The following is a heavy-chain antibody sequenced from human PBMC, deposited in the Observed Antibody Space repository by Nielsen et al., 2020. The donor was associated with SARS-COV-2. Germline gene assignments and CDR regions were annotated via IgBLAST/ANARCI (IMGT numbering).Heavy chain of an antibody. CDR1: GFTFSSYW. Sequence: GEFPKISCAASGFTFSSYWMHWVRQAPGKGLVWVSRINSDGSSTSYANSVKGRFTISRDNAKNTLYLQMNSLRAEDTAVYYCARSYYDSSVIREKKRGASADYWGQGTLVTVSS. D-gene: IGHD3-22*01. CDR2: INSDGSST. J-gene: IGHJ4*02. V-gene: IGHV3-74*01. CDR3: ARSYYDSSVIREKKRGASADY.